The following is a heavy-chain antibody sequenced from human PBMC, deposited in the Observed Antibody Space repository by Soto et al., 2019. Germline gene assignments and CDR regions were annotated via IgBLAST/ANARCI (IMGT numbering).Heavy chain of an antibody. Sequence: ASVKVSCKASGYTFTSYAMHWVRQAPGQRLEWMGWINAGNGNTKYSQKFQGRVTITRDTSASTAYMELSSLRSEDTAVYYCARDIVVVPAVINWFDPWGQGTLVTVSS. V-gene: IGHV1-3*01. CDR2: INAGNGNT. D-gene: IGHD2-2*01. CDR3: ARDIVVVPAVINWFDP. CDR1: GYTFTSYA. J-gene: IGHJ5*02.